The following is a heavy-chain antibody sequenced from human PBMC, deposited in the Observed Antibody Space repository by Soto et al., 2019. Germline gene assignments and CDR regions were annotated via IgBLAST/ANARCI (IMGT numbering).Heavy chain of an antibody. CDR3: ARGVGWNYVPYFDY. V-gene: IGHV4-31*03. J-gene: IGHJ4*02. D-gene: IGHD1-7*01. Sequence: PSETLSLTCTVSGGSISSGGYYWSWIRQHPGKGLEWTGYIYYSGSTYYNPSLKSRVTISVDTSKNQFSLKLSSVTAADTAVYYCARGVGWNYVPYFDYWGQGTLVTVSS. CDR1: GGSISSGGYY. CDR2: IYYSGST.